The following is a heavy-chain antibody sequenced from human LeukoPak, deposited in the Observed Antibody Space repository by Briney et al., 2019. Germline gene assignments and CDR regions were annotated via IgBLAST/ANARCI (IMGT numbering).Heavy chain of an antibody. CDR2: VSSSRDNI. D-gene: IGHD2-15*01. J-gene: IGHJ4*02. CDR3: ARDVGFCSGGNCYTYYFDY. Sequence: GGSLRLSCAASGFTFSTMNWVRQAPGKGLEWVSSVSSSRDNIYYADSLKGRFTISRDNAKNSLFLQLNSLRAEDTAVYYCARDVGFCSGGNCYTYYFDYWGPGTLVTVSS. V-gene: IGHV3-21*01. CDR1: GFTFST.